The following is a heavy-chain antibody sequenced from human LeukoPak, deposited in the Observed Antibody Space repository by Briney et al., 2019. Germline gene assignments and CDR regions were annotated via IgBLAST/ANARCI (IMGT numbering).Heavy chain of an antibody. CDR2: IYYSGST. Sequence: SETLSLTCTVSGGSTSSYYWSWIRQPPGKGLEWIGYIYYSGSTNYNPSLKSRVTISVDTSKNQFSLKLSSVTAADTAVYYCARDRSGSYFTWFDPWGQGTLVTVSS. CDR1: GGSTSSYY. CDR3: ARDRSGSYFTWFDP. D-gene: IGHD1-26*01. V-gene: IGHV4-59*01. J-gene: IGHJ5*02.